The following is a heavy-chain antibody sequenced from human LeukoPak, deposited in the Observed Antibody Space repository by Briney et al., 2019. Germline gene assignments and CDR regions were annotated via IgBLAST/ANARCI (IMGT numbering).Heavy chain of an antibody. D-gene: IGHD3-22*01. CDR1: GYTFTSYY. J-gene: IGHJ4*02. CDR3: ASSTGGYYDSSGSLVAY. V-gene: IGHV1-69*13. CDR2: FIPIFGTA. Sequence: SVKVSCKASGYTFTSYYMHWVRQAPGQGLEWMGGFIPIFGTANYAQKFQGRVTITADESTSTAYMELSSLRSEDTAVYYCASSTGGYYDSSGSLVAYWGQGTLVTVSS.